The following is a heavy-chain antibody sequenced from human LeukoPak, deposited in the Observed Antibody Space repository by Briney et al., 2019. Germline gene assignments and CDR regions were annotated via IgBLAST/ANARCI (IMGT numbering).Heavy chain of an antibody. J-gene: IGHJ3*02. CDR3: AKDSNRWELPKWAFDI. CDR2: ISSSSSYI. D-gene: IGHD1-26*01. Sequence: KPGGSLRLSCAASGFTFSSYSMNWVRQAPGRGLEWVSSISSSSSYIYYADSVKGRFTISRDNAKNSLYLQMNSLRAEDTAVYYCAKDSNRWELPKWAFDIWGQGTMVTVSS. CDR1: GFTFSSYS. V-gene: IGHV3-21*01.